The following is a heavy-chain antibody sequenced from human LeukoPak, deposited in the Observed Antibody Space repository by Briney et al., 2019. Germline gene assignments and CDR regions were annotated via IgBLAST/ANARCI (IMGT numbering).Heavy chain of an antibody. D-gene: IGHD2-2*01. J-gene: IGHJ4*02. CDR3: ARDAYCSSTSCRRGFDY. CDR1: GGTFSSYA. CDR2: IIPIFGTA. Sequence: ASVKVSCKASGGTFSSYAISWVRQAPGQGLEWMGGIIPIFGTANYAQKFQGRVTITADESTSTAYMELSSLRSEDTAVYYCARDAYCSSTSCRRGFDYWGQGTLVTVSS. V-gene: IGHV1-69*13.